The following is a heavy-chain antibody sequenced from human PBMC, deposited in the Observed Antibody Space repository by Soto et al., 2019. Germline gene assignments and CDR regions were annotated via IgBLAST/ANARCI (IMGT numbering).Heavy chain of an antibody. CDR2: IYHSGST. Sequence: SETLSLTCAVSGGSISSGGYSWSWIRQPPGKGLEWIGYIYHSGSTYYNPSLKSRVTISVDRSKNQFSLKLSSVTAADTAVYYCATMGTPATGLYFFDYWGQGSLGTVSS. CDR3: ATMGTPATGLYFFDY. D-gene: IGHD2-15*01. V-gene: IGHV4-30-2*01. J-gene: IGHJ4*02. CDR1: GGSISSGGYS.